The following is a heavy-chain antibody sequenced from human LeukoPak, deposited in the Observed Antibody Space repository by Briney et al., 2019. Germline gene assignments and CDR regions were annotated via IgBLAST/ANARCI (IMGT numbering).Heavy chain of an antibody. D-gene: IGHD3-3*01. V-gene: IGHV1-69*01. Sequence: SVKVSCKASGGTFSSYAISWVRQAPGQGLEWRGGIIPIFGTANYAQKFQGRVTITADESTSTAYMELRSRRSEDTAVYYCARGATIFGVVTVPDYWGQGTLVTVSP. CDR3: ARGATIFGVVTVPDY. J-gene: IGHJ4*02. CDR2: IIPIFGTA. CDR1: GGTFSSYA.